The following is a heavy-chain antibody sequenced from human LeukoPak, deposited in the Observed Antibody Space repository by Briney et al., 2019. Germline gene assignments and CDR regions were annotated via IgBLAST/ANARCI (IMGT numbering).Heavy chain of an antibody. CDR1: GFTFNTYA. Sequence: PGGSLRLSCAASGFTFNTYAVHRVRQAPGKGLEWVAAISYDGSDKYYADSVKGRFTISRDNSKDTLYLQMSSLRAEDTAVYYCARAQRAYGDYHTFDYWGQGTLVTVSS. V-gene: IGHV3-30-3*01. D-gene: IGHD4-17*01. CDR3: ARAQRAYGDYHTFDY. CDR2: ISYDGSDK. J-gene: IGHJ4*02.